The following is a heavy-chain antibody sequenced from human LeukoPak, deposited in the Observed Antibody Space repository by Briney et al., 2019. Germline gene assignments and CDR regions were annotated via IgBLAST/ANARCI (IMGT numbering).Heavy chain of an antibody. V-gene: IGHV4-39*01. Sequence: PETLSLTCTVSGGSISSSSYYWGWIRQPPGKGLEWIGSIYYSGSTYYNPSLKSRVTISVDTSKDQFSLKLSSVTAADTAVYYCASTIFGVVYYFDYWGQGTLVTVSS. CDR3: ASTIFGVVYYFDY. D-gene: IGHD3-3*01. CDR2: IYYSGST. CDR1: GGSISSSSYY. J-gene: IGHJ4*02.